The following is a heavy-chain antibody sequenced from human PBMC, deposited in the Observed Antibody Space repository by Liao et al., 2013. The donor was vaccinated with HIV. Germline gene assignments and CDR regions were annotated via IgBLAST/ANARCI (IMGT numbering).Heavy chain of an antibody. V-gene: IGHV4-30-4*08. J-gene: IGHJ4*02. CDR3: ARDIGEALLGY. CDR2: IYYRGSA. D-gene: IGHD2-15*01. Sequence: QVQLKESGPRLVAPSQTLSLTCTVSGGSISSTDYYWTWIRQPPGKGLEWLGYIYYRGSAYYNPSLTSRVAISVDTSKNRFSLKLSPVTAADTAVYYCARDIGEALLGYWGPGTLVTVSS. CDR1: GGSISSTDYY.